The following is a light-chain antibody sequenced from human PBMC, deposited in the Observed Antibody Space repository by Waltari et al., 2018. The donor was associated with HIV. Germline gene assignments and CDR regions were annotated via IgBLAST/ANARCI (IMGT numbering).Light chain of an antibody. J-gene: IGLJ2*01. CDR3: TSHTSSSTHVV. Sequence: QSALTQPASVSGSPGQSITIPCTGSSDAIGGYDYVSWYQHNPGKAPKLMIYEVSNRPSGVSDRFSGSKSGNTASLTISGLQADDEADYYCTSHTSSSTHVVFGGGTKLTVL. V-gene: IGLV2-14*01. CDR1: SDAIGGYDY. CDR2: EVS.